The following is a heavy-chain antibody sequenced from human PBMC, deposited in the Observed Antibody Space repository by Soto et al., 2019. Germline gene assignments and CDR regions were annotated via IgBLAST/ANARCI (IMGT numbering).Heavy chain of an antibody. CDR2: IYSGGST. J-gene: IGHJ6*03. D-gene: IGHD6-19*01. V-gene: IGHV3-53*04. CDR3: AREGSSGWDPYYYYYYMDV. Sequence: GGSLRLSCAASGFTVSSNYMSWVRQAPGKGLEWVSVIYSGGSTYYADSVKGRFTISRHNSKNTLYLQMNSLRAEDTAVYYCAREGSSGWDPYYYYYYMDVWGKGTTVTVSS. CDR1: GFTVSSNY.